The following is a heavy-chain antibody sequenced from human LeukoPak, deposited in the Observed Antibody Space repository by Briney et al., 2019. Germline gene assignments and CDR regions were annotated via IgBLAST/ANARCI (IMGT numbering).Heavy chain of an antibody. V-gene: IGHV1-2*02. D-gene: IGHD6-19*01. J-gene: IGHJ4*02. Sequence: ASVKVSCKASGYTFTSYYMHWVRQAPGQGLEWMGWINPNTGGTNYAQKFQGRVTMTRDTSISTVYTELSRLRSDDTAVYYCARGTLTSGWLKYWGQGTLVAVSS. CDR3: ARGTLTSGWLKY. CDR2: INPNTGGT. CDR1: GYTFTSYY.